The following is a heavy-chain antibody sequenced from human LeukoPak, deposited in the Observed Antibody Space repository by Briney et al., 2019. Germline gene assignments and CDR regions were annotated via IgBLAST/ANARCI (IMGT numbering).Heavy chain of an antibody. V-gene: IGHV1-69*13. J-gene: IGHJ3*02. CDR2: IIPIFGTA. Sequence: SVKVSCKASGGTFSSYAISWVRQAPGQGLEWMGGIIPIFGTANYAQKFQGRVTITADESTSTAYMELSSLRSEDTAVCYCARGAWVDIVATTNAFDIWGQGTMVTVSS. D-gene: IGHD5-12*01. CDR1: GGTFSSYA. CDR3: ARGAWVDIVATTNAFDI.